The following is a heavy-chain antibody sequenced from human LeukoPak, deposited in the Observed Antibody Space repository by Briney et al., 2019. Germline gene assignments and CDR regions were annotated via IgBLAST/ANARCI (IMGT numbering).Heavy chain of an antibody. J-gene: IGHJ3*02. CDR1: GFTFSSYA. CDR3: AKAPVLDDSSGYAFDI. D-gene: IGHD3-22*01. CDR2: ISGSGGST. V-gene: IGHV3-23*01. Sequence: PGGSLRLSCAASGFTFSSYAMSWVRQAPGKGLEWVSAISGSGGSTYYADSVKGRFTISRDNSKNTLYLQMNSLRAEDTAVYCCAKAPVLDDSSGYAFDIWGQGTMVTVSS.